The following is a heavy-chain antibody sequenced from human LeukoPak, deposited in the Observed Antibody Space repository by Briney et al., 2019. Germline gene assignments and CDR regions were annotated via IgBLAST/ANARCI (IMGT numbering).Heavy chain of an antibody. Sequence: GGSLRLSCAASGFTFSSYEVNWVRQAPGKGLEWVSYISSSGSSIYYADSVKGRFTISRDNTKNSLYLQMNSLRAEDTAVYYCARLEDEDYWGQGTLVTVAS. CDR1: GFTFSSYE. CDR2: ISSSGSSI. D-gene: IGHD1-1*01. V-gene: IGHV3-48*03. CDR3: ARLEDEDY. J-gene: IGHJ4*02.